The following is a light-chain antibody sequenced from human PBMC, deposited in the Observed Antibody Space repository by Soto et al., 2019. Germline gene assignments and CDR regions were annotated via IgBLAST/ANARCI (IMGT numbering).Light chain of an antibody. Sequence: EIVLTQSPGTLSLSPGQRATLSCRASQSLSSSFLAWYQQKPGQAPRLLIYGASSRAAGVPDRFSGSWSGTDFTLTISSLEPEDFAVYYCQQYNNWPRTVGQGTKVDIK. V-gene: IGKV3-20*01. CDR1: QSLSSSF. CDR3: QQYNNWPRT. CDR2: GAS. J-gene: IGKJ1*01.